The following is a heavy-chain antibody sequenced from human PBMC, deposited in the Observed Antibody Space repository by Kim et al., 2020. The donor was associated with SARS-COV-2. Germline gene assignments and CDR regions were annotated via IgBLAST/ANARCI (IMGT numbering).Heavy chain of an antibody. D-gene: IGHD2-2*01. CDR1: GFTFSSYW. V-gene: IGHV3-7*01. J-gene: IGHJ6*02. Sequence: GGSLRLSCAASGFTFSSYWMSWVRQAPGKGLEWVANIKQDGSEKYYVDSVKGRFTISRDNAKNSLYLQMNSLRAEDTAVYYCARVLLPFPYQPVVPYYYYGMDVWGQGTTVTVSS. CDR3: ARVLLPFPYQPVVPYYYYGMDV. CDR2: IKQDGSEK.